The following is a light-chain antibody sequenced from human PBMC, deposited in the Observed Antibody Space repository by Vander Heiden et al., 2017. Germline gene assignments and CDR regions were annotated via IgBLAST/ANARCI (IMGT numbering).Light chain of an antibody. CDR2: AAS. J-gene: IGKJ5*01. CDR1: QSISSY. V-gene: IGKV1-39*01. Sequence: DIQMTQSPSSLSASVGDRVTITCRASQSISSYLNWYQQNPGKAPKLLIYAASSLQSGVPSRFSGSGSGTDFTLTISSLQPEDFATYYCQQRYSTPITFGQGTQMDIK. CDR3: QQRYSTPIT.